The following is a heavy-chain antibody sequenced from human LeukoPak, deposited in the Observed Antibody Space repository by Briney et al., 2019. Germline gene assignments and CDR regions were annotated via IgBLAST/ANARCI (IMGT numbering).Heavy chain of an antibody. CDR3: ARDSYFDWYGNFDY. J-gene: IGHJ4*02. Sequence: GSPRLSCAALGCTLCCFWVGWVRQASGKGLEGEAKIKQDGSEKYYVDSVKGRFTISRDNAKNSLYLQMNSLRAEDTAVYYCARDSYFDWYGNFDYWGQGTLVTVSS. D-gene: IGHD3-9*01. CDR2: IKQDGSEK. V-gene: IGHV3-7*01. CDR1: GCTLCCFW.